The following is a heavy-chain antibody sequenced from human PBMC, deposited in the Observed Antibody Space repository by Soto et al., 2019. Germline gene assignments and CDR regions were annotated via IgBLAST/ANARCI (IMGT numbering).Heavy chain of an antibody. D-gene: IGHD3-10*01. CDR3: AGRGFGIPYGSGTENQLSREPWFDP. CDR1: GGSFSGYY. J-gene: IGHJ5*02. Sequence: SETLSLTCAVYGGSFSGYYWSWIRQPPGKGLEWIGEINHSGSTNYNPSLKSRVTISVDTSKNQFSLKLSSVTAADTAVYYCAGRGFGIPYGSGTENQLSREPWFDPWGQGTLVTVSS. V-gene: IGHV4-34*01. CDR2: INHSGST.